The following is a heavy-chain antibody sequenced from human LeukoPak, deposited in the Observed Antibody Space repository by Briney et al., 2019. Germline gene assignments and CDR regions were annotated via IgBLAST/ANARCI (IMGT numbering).Heavy chain of an antibody. J-gene: IGHJ5*02. CDR2: ISYDGSNK. D-gene: IGHD2-2*01. CDR1: GFTFSSYA. CDR3: ARAELGYCSSTSCYDNWFDP. Sequence: GGSLRLSCAASGFTFSSYAMHWVRQAPGKGLEWVAVISYDGSNKYYADSVKGRFTISGDNSKNTLYLQMNSLRAEDTAVYYCARAELGYCSSTSCYDNWFDPWGQGTLVTVSS. V-gene: IGHV3-30*01.